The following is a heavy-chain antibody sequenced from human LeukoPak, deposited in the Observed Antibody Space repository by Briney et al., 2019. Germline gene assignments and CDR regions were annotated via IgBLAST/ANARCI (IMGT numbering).Heavy chain of an antibody. J-gene: IGHJ4*02. D-gene: IGHD3/OR15-3a*01. CDR2: IYYSGST. V-gene: IGHV4-59*01. CDR1: GGPISSYY. CDR3: AREGGIFGPIDY. Sequence: SETLSLTCTVSGGPISSYYWSWIRQPPGKGLEWIGYIYYSGSTNYNPSLKSRVTTSVDTSKNQFSLKLSSVTAADTAVYYCAREGGIFGPIDYWGQGTLVTVSS.